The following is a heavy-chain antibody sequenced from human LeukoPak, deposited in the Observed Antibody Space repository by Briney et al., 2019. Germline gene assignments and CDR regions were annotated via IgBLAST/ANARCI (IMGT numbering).Heavy chain of an antibody. V-gene: IGHV3-33*06. D-gene: IGHD2-15*01. CDR1: GFAFSSYG. CDR2: IWYDGSNK. Sequence: PGRSLRLSCAASGFAFSSYGMHWVGQAPGKGLGGLAVIWYDGSNKYYADSVKGRFTISRDNSKNTLYLQMNSLRAEDTAVYYCAKDRGGGGSCIDYWGQGTLVTVSS. J-gene: IGHJ4*02. CDR3: AKDRGGGGSCIDY.